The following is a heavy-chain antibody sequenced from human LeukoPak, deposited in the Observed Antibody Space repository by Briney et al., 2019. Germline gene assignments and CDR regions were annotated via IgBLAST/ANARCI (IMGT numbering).Heavy chain of an antibody. CDR3: AKEGVYYYDSSGYDY. D-gene: IGHD3-22*01. CDR2: ISGSGGST. Sequence: GGSLRLSCAASGFTFSSYAMSWVRRAPGKGLEWVSAISGSGGSTYYADSVKGRFTISRDNSKNTLYLQMNSLRAEDTAVYYCAKEGVYYYDSSGYDYWGQGTLVTVSS. J-gene: IGHJ4*02. V-gene: IGHV3-23*01. CDR1: GFTFSSYA.